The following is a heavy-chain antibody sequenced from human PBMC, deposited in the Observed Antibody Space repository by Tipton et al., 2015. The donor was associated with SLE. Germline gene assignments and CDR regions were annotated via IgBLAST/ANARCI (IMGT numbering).Heavy chain of an antibody. Sequence: GSLRLSCAASGFTFSSYSMNWVRQAPGKGLEWVSYISSSSSTIYYADSVKGRFTISRDNAKNSLYLQMNSLRAEDTAVYYCARGLGSGSYYHDYWGQGTLVTVSS. V-gene: IGHV3-48*01. CDR1: GFTFSSYS. CDR2: ISSSSSTI. J-gene: IGHJ4*02. CDR3: ARGLGSGSYYHDY. D-gene: IGHD3-10*01.